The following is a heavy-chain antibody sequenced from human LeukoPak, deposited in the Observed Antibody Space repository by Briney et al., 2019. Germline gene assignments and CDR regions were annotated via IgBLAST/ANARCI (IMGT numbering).Heavy chain of an antibody. Sequence: GGSLRLSCAASGFTFSSYSMNWVRQAPGKGLEWVSYISSSSSTIYYADSVKGRFTISRDNAKNSLYLQMNSLRAEDTAVYYCARAFTPRPYSSSWYGYFDYWGQGTLVTVSS. CDR3: ARAFTPRPYSSSWYGYFDY. V-gene: IGHV3-48*04. CDR2: ISSSSSTI. J-gene: IGHJ4*02. CDR1: GFTFSSYS. D-gene: IGHD6-13*01.